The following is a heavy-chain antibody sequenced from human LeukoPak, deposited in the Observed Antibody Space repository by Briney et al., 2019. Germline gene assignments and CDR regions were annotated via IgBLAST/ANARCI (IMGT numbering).Heavy chain of an antibody. J-gene: IGHJ6*02. CDR3: APIIYGSGSSPYGMDV. CDR1: GYTFTSYG. Sequence: GASVKVSCKASGYTFTSYGISWVRQAPGQGLEWMGGIIPIFGTANYAQKFQGRVTFTADESTSTAYMELSSLRSEDTAVYYCAPIIYGSGSSPYGMDVWGQGTTVTVSS. CDR2: IIPIFGTA. V-gene: IGHV1-69*13. D-gene: IGHD3-10*01.